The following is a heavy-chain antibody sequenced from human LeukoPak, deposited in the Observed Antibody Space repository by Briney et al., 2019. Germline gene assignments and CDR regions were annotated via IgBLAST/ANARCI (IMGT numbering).Heavy chain of an antibody. J-gene: IGHJ6*02. CDR3: ARVGCSSTSCYPVYYYYGMDV. Sequence: AGGSLRLSCAASGFTVSSNYMSWVRQAPGKGLEWVAVIWYDGSNKYYADSVKGRFTISRDNSKNTLYLQMNSLRAEDTAVYYCARVGCSSTSCYPVYYYYGMDVWGQGTTVTVSS. CDR1: GFTVSSNY. D-gene: IGHD2-2*01. V-gene: IGHV3-33*08. CDR2: IWYDGSNK.